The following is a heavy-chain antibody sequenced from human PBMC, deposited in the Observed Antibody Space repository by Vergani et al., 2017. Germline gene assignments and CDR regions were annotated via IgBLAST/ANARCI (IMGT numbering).Heavy chain of an antibody. V-gene: IGHV4-61*01. CDR1: GGSVSSGSYY. CDR2: IYYSGST. J-gene: IGHJ6*03. Sequence: QVQLQESGPGLVKPSETLSLTCTVSGGSVSSGSYYWSWIRQPPGKGLEWIGYIYYSGSTNYNPSLKSRVTISVDTSTSTVYMELSSLRSEDTAVYYCARGESIAARPSYMDVWGKGTTVTVSS. D-gene: IGHD6-6*01. CDR3: ARGESIAARPSYMDV.